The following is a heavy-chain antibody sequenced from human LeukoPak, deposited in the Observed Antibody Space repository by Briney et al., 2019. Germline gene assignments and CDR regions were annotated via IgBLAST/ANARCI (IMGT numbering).Heavy chain of an antibody. Sequence: SETLSLTCFVSGYSISSGYYWGWIRQPPGKGLEWLGSIYHTGSTYYNPSLKSRVTILVDTSKNQFSLKLSSVTAADTALCYCARGQASNFDYWGQGTLVTVSS. CDR2: IYHTGST. J-gene: IGHJ4*02. CDR3: ARGQASNFDY. CDR1: GYSISSGYY. V-gene: IGHV4-38-2*02.